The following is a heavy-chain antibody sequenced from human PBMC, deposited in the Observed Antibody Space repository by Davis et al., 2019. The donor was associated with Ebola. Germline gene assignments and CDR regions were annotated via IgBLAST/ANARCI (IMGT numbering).Heavy chain of an antibody. CDR3: ARGTDGYNPGGYFDS. J-gene: IGHJ4*02. D-gene: IGHD5-24*01. CDR2: IYPGDSET. CDR1: AYSFTSYW. V-gene: IGHV5-51*01. Sequence: GESLKISCKGSAYSFTSYWIAWVRQMPGKGLECMGIIYPGDSETRYSPSFQGQVTISADKSISTAYLQWTSLKASDTAMYYCARGTDGYNPGGYFDSWGQGSLVTVSS.